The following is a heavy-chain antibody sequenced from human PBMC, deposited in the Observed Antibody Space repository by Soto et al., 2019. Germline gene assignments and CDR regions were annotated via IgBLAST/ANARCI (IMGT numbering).Heavy chain of an antibody. Sequence: QVQLVQSGAEVKKPGSSVKVSCKASGGTFSSYAISWVRQAPGQGLEWMGGIIPIFGTANYAQKLQGRVTITADESTSTADMELSSLRSEDTAVYYCARFTIFGVVHLLDLDVWGQGTTVTVSS. D-gene: IGHD3-3*01. CDR2: IIPIFGTA. J-gene: IGHJ6*02. V-gene: IGHV1-69*01. CDR3: ARFTIFGVVHLLDLDV. CDR1: GGTFSSYA.